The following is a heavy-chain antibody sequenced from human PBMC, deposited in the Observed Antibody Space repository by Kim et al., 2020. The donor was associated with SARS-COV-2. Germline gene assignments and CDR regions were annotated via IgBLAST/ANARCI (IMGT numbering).Heavy chain of an antibody. J-gene: IGHJ6*02. CDR1: GFTFSSYW. CDR3: AREWGCSSTSCSYYYYGMDV. V-gene: IGHV3-7*01. D-gene: IGHD2-2*01. Sequence: GGSLRLSCAASGFTFSSYWMSWVRQAPGKGLEWVANIKQDGSEKYYVDSAKGRFTISRDNAKTSRYLQMNSRRAEDTAVYYCAREWGCSSTSCSYYYYGMDVWGHGTTVTVSS. CDR2: IKQDGSEK.